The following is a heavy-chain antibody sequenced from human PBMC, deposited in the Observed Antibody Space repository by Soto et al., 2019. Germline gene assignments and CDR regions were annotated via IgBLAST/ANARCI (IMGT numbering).Heavy chain of an antibody. CDR1: GYTFTSYD. D-gene: IGHD4-17*01. J-gene: IGHJ4*02. Sequence: QVQLVQSGAEVKKPGASVKVSCKASGYTFTSYDINWVRQATGQGLEWMGWMNPNSGDTGYAQKFQGSITMTMNTPISTAYMELSSLRSEDTAVYYCARTTLSTVVTPRHFDYGGQGTLVTVSS. CDR3: ARTTLSTVVTPRHFDY. CDR2: MNPNSGDT. V-gene: IGHV1-8*01.